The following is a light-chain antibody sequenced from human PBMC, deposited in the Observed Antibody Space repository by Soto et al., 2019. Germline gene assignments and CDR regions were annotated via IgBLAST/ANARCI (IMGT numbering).Light chain of an antibody. V-gene: IGKV1-39*01. CDR3: QQSYSTPPS. CDR2: AAS. CDR1: QSISSY. J-gene: IGKJ2*01. Sequence: DIPMTQSPSSLSASVGDRVTITCRASQSISSYLNWYQQKPGSAPKLLIYAASSLQSGVPSRFSGSGSGTDFTLTISSLQPEDFATYYCQQSYSTPPSFGQGTKLEIK.